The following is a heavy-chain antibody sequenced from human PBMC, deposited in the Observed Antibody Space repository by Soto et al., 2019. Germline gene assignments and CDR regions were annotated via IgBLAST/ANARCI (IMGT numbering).Heavy chain of an antibody. J-gene: IGHJ6*02. D-gene: IGHD5-18*01. V-gene: IGHV3-43*01. CDR3: ARDPHKRIQLWLQSKVYYYGMDV. CDR2: ISWDGGST. CDR1: GFTFYDYT. Sequence: GGSLRLSCAASGFTFYDYTMHWVRQAPGKGLEWVSLISWDGGSTYYADSVKGRFTISRDNSKNTLYLQMNSLRAEDTAVYYCARDPHKRIQLWLQSKVYYYGMDVWGQGTTVTVSS.